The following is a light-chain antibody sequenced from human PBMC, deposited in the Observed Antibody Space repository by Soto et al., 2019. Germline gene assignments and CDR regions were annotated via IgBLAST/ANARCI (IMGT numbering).Light chain of an antibody. V-gene: IGLV2-14*01. CDR1: SSDVGGYTY. J-gene: IGLJ1*01. CDR2: DVT. CDR3: CSCTRSNTYV. Sequence: SALTQPASVSGSPGQSITISCTGTSSDVGGYTYVSWYQQHPGKAPKLMIYDVTYRPSGVSSRFSGSKSGNTASLTISGLQAEDEADYYCCSCTRSNTYVFGTGTKVTVL.